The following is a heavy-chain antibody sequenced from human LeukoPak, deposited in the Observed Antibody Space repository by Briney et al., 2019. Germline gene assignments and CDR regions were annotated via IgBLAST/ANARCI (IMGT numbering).Heavy chain of an antibody. CDR1: GYTFTGYY. V-gene: IGHV1-2*02. CDR2: INPNSGGT. Sequence: ASVKVSCKASGYTFTGYYMHWVRQAPGQGLEWMGWINPNSGGTNYAQKFQGRVTMTRDASISTAYMELSRLRSDDTAVYYCARGRRTATYDFWSGYYDYWGQGTLVTVSS. J-gene: IGHJ4*02. CDR3: ARGRRTATYDFWSGYYDY. D-gene: IGHD3-3*01.